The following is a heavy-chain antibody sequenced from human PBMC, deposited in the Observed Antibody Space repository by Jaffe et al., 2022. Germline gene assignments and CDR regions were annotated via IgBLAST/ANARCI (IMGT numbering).Heavy chain of an antibody. J-gene: IGHJ6*03. D-gene: IGHD3-10*01. V-gene: IGHV4-39*01. CDR2: IYYSGST. CDR1: GGSISSSSYY. CDR3: ARGSFRELLYAYYYMDV. Sequence: QLQLQESGPGLVKPSETLSLTCTVSGGSISSSSYYWGWIRQPPGKGLEWIGSIYYSGSTYYNPSLKSRVTISVDTSKNQFSLKLSSVTAADTAVYYCARGSFRELLYAYYYMDVWGKGTTVTVSS.